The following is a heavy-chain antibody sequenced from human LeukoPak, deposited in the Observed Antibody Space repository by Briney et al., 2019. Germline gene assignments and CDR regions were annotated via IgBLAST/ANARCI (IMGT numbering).Heavy chain of an antibody. Sequence: ASVKVSCKASGYTFTGYYMHWVRQAPGQGLEWMGWINTNTGNPTYAQGFTGRFVFSLDTSVSTAYLQISSLKAEDTAVYYCARGASVDYYYYMDVWGKGTTVTVSS. CDR3: ARGASVDYYYYMDV. J-gene: IGHJ6*03. V-gene: IGHV7-4-1*02. CDR2: INTNTGNP. CDR1: GYTFTGYY. D-gene: IGHD5/OR15-5a*01.